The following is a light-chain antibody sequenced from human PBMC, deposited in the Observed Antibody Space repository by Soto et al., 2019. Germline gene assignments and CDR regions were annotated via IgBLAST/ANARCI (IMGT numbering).Light chain of an antibody. CDR3: SSYTSRSTLGV. Sequence: QSARTQPASVSGSPGQSITISCTGTSSDVGGYNYVSWYQQHPDKAPKLMIYEVTNRPSGVSNRFSGSKSGNTASLTISGLQAEDEADYYCSSYTSRSTLGVFGTGTKLTVL. CDR1: SSDVGGYNY. J-gene: IGLJ1*01. CDR2: EVT. V-gene: IGLV2-14*01.